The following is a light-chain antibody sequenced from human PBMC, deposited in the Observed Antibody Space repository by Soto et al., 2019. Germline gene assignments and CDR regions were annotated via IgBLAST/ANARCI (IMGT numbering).Light chain of an antibody. CDR1: QSVSSN. Sequence: EIVMTQSPATLSVSPGERATLSCRASQSVSSNLAWYQQKPGQAPRLLIYGASTRATGIPARFSGSGSGTDFTLTISSLQSEDFAVYYCKQDNNWPPFTFGPGTKVDIK. J-gene: IGKJ3*01. CDR2: GAS. V-gene: IGKV3-15*01. CDR3: KQDNNWPPFT.